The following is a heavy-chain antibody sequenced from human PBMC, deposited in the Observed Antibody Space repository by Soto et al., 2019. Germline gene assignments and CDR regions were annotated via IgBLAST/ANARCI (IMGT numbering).Heavy chain of an antibody. CDR2: ISSSSTI. J-gene: IGHJ5*02. CDR3: AREIGQGCSSTSCYSP. Sequence: GGSLRLSCAASGFTFSSYSMNWVRQAPGKGLEWVPYISSSSTIYYADSVKGRFTISRDNAKNSLYLQMNSLRAEDTAVYYCAREIGQGCSSTSCYSPWGQGTLVTVSS. CDR1: GFTFSSYS. D-gene: IGHD2-2*01. V-gene: IGHV3-48*01.